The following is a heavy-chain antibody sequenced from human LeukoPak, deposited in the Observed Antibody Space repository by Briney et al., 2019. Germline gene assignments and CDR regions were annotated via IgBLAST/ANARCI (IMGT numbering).Heavy chain of an antibody. J-gene: IGHJ4*02. V-gene: IGHV1-18*04. Sequence: ASVKVSCKASGYTFTGYYMHWVRQAPGQGLEWMGWISGYNGNTNYAQKLQGRVTMTTDTFTSTAYMELRSLRSDETAVYYCARELSTYYDSSGYYDYWGQGTLVTVSS. D-gene: IGHD3-22*01. CDR2: ISGYNGNT. CDR1: GYTFTGYY. CDR3: ARELSTYYDSSGYYDY.